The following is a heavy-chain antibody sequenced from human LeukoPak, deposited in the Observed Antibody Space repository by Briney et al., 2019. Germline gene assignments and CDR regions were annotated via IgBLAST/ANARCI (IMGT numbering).Heavy chain of an antibody. CDR1: GGSISSGAYY. V-gene: IGHV4-30-4*08. J-gene: IGHJ4*02. D-gene: IGHD3-22*01. Sequence: SETLSLTCTVSGGSISSGAYYWSWVRQLPEKGLDWIGYIGYTGDTYYNPSLRSRLTISVDTSKNQFSLKLSSVTAADTAVYYCARAPVSSHDSSGYPLFDYWGQGTLVTVSS. CDR3: ARAPVSSHDSSGYPLFDY. CDR2: IGYTGDT.